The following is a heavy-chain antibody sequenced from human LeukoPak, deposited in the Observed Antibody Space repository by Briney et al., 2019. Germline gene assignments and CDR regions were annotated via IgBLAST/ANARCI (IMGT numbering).Heavy chain of an antibody. CDR3: ARGQRYYGSGSYFH. V-gene: IGHV4-34*01. D-gene: IGHD3-10*01. CDR1: GGSFSGYY. Sequence: HSATLSLTCAVYGGSFSGYYWSWIRQPPGKGLEWIGEINHSGSTNYNPSLKSRVTISVDTSKNQFSLKLSSVTAADTAVYYCARGQRYYGSGSYFHWGQGTLVTVSS. CDR2: INHSGST. J-gene: IGHJ4*02.